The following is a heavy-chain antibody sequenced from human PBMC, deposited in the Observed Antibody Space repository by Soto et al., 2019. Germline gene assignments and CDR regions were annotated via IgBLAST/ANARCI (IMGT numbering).Heavy chain of an antibody. CDR2: IGGTDGDSDGVP. CDR1: GFILNNYA. Sequence: VQLLESGGDLVQPGGSLRLSCVASGFILNNYAMSWVRQAPGKGLEWVSNIGGTDGDSDGVPWYEDSVKGRFTISRDSSANTLFLHVDNLRAEDSALYYCVKRGRNWGAFDFWGQGTTVVVSS. D-gene: IGHD7-27*01. CDR3: VKRGRNWGAFDF. J-gene: IGHJ3*01. V-gene: IGHV3-23*01.